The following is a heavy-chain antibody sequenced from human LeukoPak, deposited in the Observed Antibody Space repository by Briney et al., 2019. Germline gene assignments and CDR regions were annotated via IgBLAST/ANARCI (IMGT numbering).Heavy chain of an antibody. D-gene: IGHD3-3*01. Sequence: CSSYWIGWVCQMPGKGLEWMGIIYPGDSDTRYSPSLQGQVTISVDTSIGTAYLQWSSLKASDTAIYYCARQNDFRLDYWGQGTLVTVSS. J-gene: IGHJ4*02. V-gene: IGHV5-51*01. CDR1: CSSYW. CDR2: IYPGDSDT. CDR3: ARQNDFRLDY.